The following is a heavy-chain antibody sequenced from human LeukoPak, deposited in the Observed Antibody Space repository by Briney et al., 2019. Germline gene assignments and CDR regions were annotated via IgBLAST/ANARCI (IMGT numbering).Heavy chain of an antibody. Sequence: SETLSLTCTVSGGSISSYYWSWIRRPPGKGLEWIGYIDYSGYTNYNPSLKSRVTISVDTSKNQFSLKLTSVTAADTAVYYCARLTKNDSGTYRFGKKKRGYMDVWGKGTTVTISS. J-gene: IGHJ6*03. CDR3: ARLTKNDSGTYRFGKKKRGYMDV. CDR1: GGSISSYY. CDR2: IDYSGYT. V-gene: IGHV4-59*13. D-gene: IGHD3-10*01.